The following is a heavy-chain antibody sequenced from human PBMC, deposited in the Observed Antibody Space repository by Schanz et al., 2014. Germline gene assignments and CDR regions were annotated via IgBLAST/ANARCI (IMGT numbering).Heavy chain of an antibody. CDR1: GFNFSSYS. J-gene: IGHJ4*02. V-gene: IGHV3-23*04. CDR2: ILGLASTT. Sequence: EVKMVESGGGLVKPGGSLRLSCAASGFNFSSYSLNWVRQAPGKGLEWVSAILGLASTTYYADSVKGRFTISRDNSKNTLFLQMNSLRAEDTAVYFCAKIERNEDWGQGTLVTVSS. D-gene: IGHD1-1*01. CDR3: AKIERNED.